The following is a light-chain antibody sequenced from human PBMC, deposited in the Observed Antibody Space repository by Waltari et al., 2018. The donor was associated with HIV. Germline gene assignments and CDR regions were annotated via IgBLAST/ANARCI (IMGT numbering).Light chain of an antibody. CDR2: YDN. Sequence: YVLTQPPSVSEAPGKTARITCGGNEIGSKSVHWYKQKPGQAPVQVIYYDNDRPSWCPERLSGSNSGNTAALPISRVEAGDEADYFCQVWDGETDHWVFGGGTKLTVL. CDR1: EIGSKS. CDR3: QVWDGETDHWV. J-gene: IGLJ3*02. V-gene: IGLV3-21*04.